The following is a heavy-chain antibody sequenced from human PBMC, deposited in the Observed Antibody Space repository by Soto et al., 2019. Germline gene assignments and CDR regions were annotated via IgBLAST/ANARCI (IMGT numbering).Heavy chain of an antibody. D-gene: IGHD2-21*01. V-gene: IGHV3-64*01. Sequence: GGSLRLSCAASGFTFSSYAMHWVRQASGKGLEYVSAITSNGGNTDYASSVKGRFTISRDNSKNTLYLQMGSLRAEDMAVYYCARRIPFGYGMDVWGQGTTVTVSS. CDR3: ARRIPFGYGMDV. CDR1: GFTFSSYA. CDR2: ITSNGGNT. J-gene: IGHJ6*02.